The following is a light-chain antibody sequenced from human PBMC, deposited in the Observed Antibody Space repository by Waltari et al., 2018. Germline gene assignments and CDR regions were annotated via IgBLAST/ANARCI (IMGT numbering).Light chain of an antibody. CDR1: SPNLARNK. CDR3: AAWDDNLIGAV. Sequence: QSVLTQPPSASGTPGQSVPISCSGSSPNLARNKVSWYPQLPGPAPKLLISQTNQRPSGVPDRFSGSKSGTSASLAISGLRSEDEADYYCAAWDDNLIGAVFGGGTQLTVL. CDR2: QTN. V-gene: IGLV1-47*01. J-gene: IGLJ7*01.